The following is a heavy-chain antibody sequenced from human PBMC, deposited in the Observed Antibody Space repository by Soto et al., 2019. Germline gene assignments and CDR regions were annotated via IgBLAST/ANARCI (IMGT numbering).Heavy chain of an antibody. Sequence: GESLKISCKGSGFSFTSQWIAWVRQMPGKVLEWMGTVYPSDSHTRYSPSFQGQVTISADKSISTAYLQWSSLKASDTAMYYCARQSGETYTPMDHWGQGTLVTVPQ. J-gene: IGHJ4*02. CDR1: GFSFTSQW. CDR3: ARQSGETYTPMDH. V-gene: IGHV5-51*01. CDR2: VYPSDSHT. D-gene: IGHD5-18*01.